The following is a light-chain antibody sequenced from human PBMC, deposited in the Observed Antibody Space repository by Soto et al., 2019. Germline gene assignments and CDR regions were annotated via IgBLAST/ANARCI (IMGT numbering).Light chain of an antibody. CDR3: QQINCYPVT. CDR1: QGVSSY. Sequence: DILLTQSPSSLSASLGDRVTISCRASQGVSSYLAWYQQKPGQAPRVLIYAASTWTSGIPARFSGSGSGTEFPITISSLQAEVFATYRCQQINCYPVTFGEGTKVDIK. V-gene: IGKV1-9*01. CDR2: AAS. J-gene: IGKJ4*01.